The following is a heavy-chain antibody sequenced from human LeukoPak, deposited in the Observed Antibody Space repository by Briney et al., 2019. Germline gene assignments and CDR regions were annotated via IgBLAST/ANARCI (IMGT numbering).Heavy chain of an antibody. Sequence: GGSLRLSCAASGFTFSSFAMTWVRQAPGKGLEWVSSISGSGGSTYYTESVKGRFTISGDNSKNTLYVQMNSLRAEDTAVYYCAKLGSGSYYFDYWGQGTLVTVSS. J-gene: IGHJ4*02. CDR2: ISGSGGST. CDR1: GFTFSSFA. V-gene: IGHV3-23*01. D-gene: IGHD5-12*01. CDR3: AKLGSGSYYFDY.